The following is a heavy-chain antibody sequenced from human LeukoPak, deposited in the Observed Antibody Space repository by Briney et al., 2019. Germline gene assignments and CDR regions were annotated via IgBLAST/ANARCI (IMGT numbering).Heavy chain of an antibody. CDR3: ARDPGHSTYDDPYFGMDV. V-gene: IGHV3-30*04. CDR1: GFTFSIHA. D-gene: IGHD1-1*01. Sequence: GSLRLSCAASGFTFSIHAMHWVRQAPGKGLEWVSLVSYDGSSKYYADTVKGRFTISRDNSKYTLYLQMNSLKADDTAVYYCARDPGHSTYDDPYFGMDVWGQGATVTVSS. CDR2: VSYDGSSK. J-gene: IGHJ6*02.